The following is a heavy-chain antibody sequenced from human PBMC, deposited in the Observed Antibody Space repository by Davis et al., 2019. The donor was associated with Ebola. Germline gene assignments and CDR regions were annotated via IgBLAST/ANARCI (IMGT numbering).Heavy chain of an antibody. D-gene: IGHD3-16*01. CDR2: MNPNSGNT. J-gene: IGHJ5*02. Sequence: ASVKVSCKASGYTFTSYDINWVRQATGQGLEWMGWMNPNSGNTGYAQKFQGRVTMTRNTSISTAYMELSSLRSEDTAVYYCARRRFGLGWFDPWGQGTLVTVSS. CDR3: ARRRFGLGWFDP. V-gene: IGHV1-8*01. CDR1: GYTFTSYD.